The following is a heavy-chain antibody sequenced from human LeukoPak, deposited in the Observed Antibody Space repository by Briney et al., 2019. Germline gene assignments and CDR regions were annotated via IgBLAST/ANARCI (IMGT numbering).Heavy chain of an antibody. CDR1: GYTFTSYD. CDR2: MNPNSGNT. D-gene: IGHD3-10*01. V-gene: IGHV1-8*02. J-gene: IGHJ4*02. Sequence: ASVKVCCNASGYTFTSYDINWVRQATGQGLEWMGWMNPNSGNTGYAQKLQGRVTMTTDTSTSTAYMELRSLRSDDTAVYYCARVPFGELLSLNYDYWGQGTLVTVSS. CDR3: ARVPFGELLSLNYDY.